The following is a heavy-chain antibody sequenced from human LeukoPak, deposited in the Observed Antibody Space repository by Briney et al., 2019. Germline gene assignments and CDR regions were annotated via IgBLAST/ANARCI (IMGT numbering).Heavy chain of an antibody. CDR3: AKDGTRARLTMVTTPHSDC. CDR1: GFTFSSYA. Sequence: PGGSLRLSCAASGFTFSSYAMSWVRQAPGKGLEWVSAISGSGGSTYYADSVKGRFTISRDNSKNTLYLQMNSLRAEDTAVYYCAKDGTRARLTMVTTPHSDCWGQGTLVTVSS. CDR2: ISGSGGST. J-gene: IGHJ4*02. V-gene: IGHV3-23*01. D-gene: IGHD4-17*01.